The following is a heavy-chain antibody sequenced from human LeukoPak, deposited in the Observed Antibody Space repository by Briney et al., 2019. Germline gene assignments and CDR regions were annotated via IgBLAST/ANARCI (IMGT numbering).Heavy chain of an antibody. CDR3: ARDGVVTMELDS. Sequence: PSETLSLTCTVSGGSISSYYWSWIRQPPGKGLEYIGYIYYSGSTNYNPSLKSRLTISLDTSKNQFSLNLKSVTAADTAMYYCARDGVVTMELDSWGQGTLVTVSS. J-gene: IGHJ4*02. CDR2: IYYSGST. CDR1: GGSISSYY. D-gene: IGHD3-3*01. V-gene: IGHV4-59*12.